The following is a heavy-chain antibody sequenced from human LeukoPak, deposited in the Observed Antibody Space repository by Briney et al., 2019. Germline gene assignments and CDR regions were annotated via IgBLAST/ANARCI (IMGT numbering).Heavy chain of an antibody. V-gene: IGHV4-39*01. CDR3: AQGDGYNLDAFDI. D-gene: IGHD5-12*01. CDR2: IYYSGST. J-gene: IGHJ3*02. Sequence: PSETLSLTCTVSGGSISSSSYYWGWIRQPPGKGLEWIGSIYYSGSTYYNPSLKSRVTISVDTSKNQFSLKLSSVTAADTAVYYCAQGDGYNLDAFDIWGQGTMVTVSS. CDR1: GGSISSSSYY.